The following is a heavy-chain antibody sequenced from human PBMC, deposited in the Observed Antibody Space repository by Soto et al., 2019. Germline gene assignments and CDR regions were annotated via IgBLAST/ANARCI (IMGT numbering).Heavy chain of an antibody. Sequence: GGSLRLSCAASGFTFSSYAMSWVRQAPGKGLEWVSAISGSGGSTYYADSVKGRFTISRDNSKNTLYLQMNSLRAEDTAVYYCAKDPLDSSGFPGDAFDIWGQGTMVTVSS. CDR1: GFTFSSYA. J-gene: IGHJ3*02. CDR2: ISGSGGST. D-gene: IGHD3-22*01. CDR3: AKDPLDSSGFPGDAFDI. V-gene: IGHV3-23*01.